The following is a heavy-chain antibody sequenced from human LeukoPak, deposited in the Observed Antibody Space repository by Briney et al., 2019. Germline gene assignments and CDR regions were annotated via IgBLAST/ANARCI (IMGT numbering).Heavy chain of an antibody. CDR2: INPDGNKK. V-gene: IGHV3-7*01. J-gene: IGHJ4*02. CDR3: ARDLAYSRLDY. Sequence: GGSLRLSCAVSGLTFSSSWMDWVRQAPGKGLEWVASINPDGNKKHSANSVKGRFTISRDNAENSLYLQMNSLRVEDTAFYYCARDLAYSRLDYWGQGMLVTVSS. D-gene: IGHD5-18*01. CDR1: GLTFSSSW.